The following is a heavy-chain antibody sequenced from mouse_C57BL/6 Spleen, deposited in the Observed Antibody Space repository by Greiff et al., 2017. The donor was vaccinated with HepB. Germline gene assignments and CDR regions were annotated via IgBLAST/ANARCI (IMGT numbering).Heavy chain of an antibody. V-gene: IGHV1-69*01. CDR3: ARDYGSSLYAMDY. J-gene: IGHJ4*01. D-gene: IGHD1-1*01. Sequence: QVQLQQPGAELVMPGASVKLSCMASGYTFTSYWMHWVKQRPGQGLEWIGEIDPSDSYTNYNQKFKGKSTLTVDKSSSTAYMQLSSLTSEDSAVYYCARDYGSSLYAMDYWGQGTSVTVSS. CDR1: GYTFTSYW. CDR2: IDPSDSYT.